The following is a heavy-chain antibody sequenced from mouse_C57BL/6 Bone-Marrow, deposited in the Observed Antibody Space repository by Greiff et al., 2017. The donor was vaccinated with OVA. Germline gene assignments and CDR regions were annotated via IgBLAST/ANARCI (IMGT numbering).Heavy chain of an antibody. D-gene: IGHD2-3*01. V-gene: IGHV1-26*01. CDR1: GYTFTDYY. CDR2: INPNNGGT. CDR3: ARSGYDGYWWYFDV. J-gene: IGHJ1*03. Sequence: EVQLQQSGPELVKPGASVKISCKASGYTFTDYYMNWVKQSHGKSLEWIGDINPNNGGTSYNQKFKGKATLTVDKSSSTAYMELRSLTSEDSAVYYCARSGYDGYWWYFDVWGTGTTVTVSS.